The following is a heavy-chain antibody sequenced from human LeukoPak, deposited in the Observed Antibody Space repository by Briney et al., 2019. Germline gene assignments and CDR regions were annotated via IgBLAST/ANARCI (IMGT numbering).Heavy chain of an antibody. V-gene: IGHV1-46*01. D-gene: IGHD6-25*01. Sequence: ASVKVSCKASGYTFTSKYMHWVRQAPGQGLQWMGIIDPNGGSTGYAQTFLDRVTMSSDTSTSTFYMELSSLKSEDTAVYYCARDKIRAYSGYVLDSWGQGTLVTVSS. CDR2: IDPNGGST. CDR1: GYTFTSKY. CDR3: ARDKIRAYSGYVLDS. J-gene: IGHJ4*02.